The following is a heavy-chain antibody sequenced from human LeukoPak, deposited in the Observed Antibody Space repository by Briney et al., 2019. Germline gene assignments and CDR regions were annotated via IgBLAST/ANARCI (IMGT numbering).Heavy chain of an antibody. V-gene: IGHV3-33*01. CDR1: GFTFSSYG. CDR3: ARDSSSWEEAFDI. CDR2: IWYDGSKK. J-gene: IGHJ3*02. D-gene: IGHD6-13*01. Sequence: PGRSLRLSCAASGFTFSSYGMHWVRQAPGKGLERVAVIWYDGSKKYYADSVKGRFTISRDNSKNTLYLQMNSLRAEDTAVYYCARDSSSWEEAFDIWGQGTMVTVSS.